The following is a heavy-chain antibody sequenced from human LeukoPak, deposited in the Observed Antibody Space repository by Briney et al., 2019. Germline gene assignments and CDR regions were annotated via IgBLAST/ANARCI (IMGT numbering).Heavy chain of an antibody. J-gene: IGHJ4*01. CDR1: GFIFSHYG. CDR2: IWSDGSNR. D-gene: IGHD4-11*01. CDR3: ARDAQRGFDYSNSLEY. Sequence: GGSLRLSCAASGFIFSHYGMNWVRQAPGKGLEWVAVIWSDGSNRFYADSVKGRFTISRDNSQNTVFLQMNSLRAEDTAMYYCARDAQRGFDYSNSLEYWGHGTLVTVSS. V-gene: IGHV3-33*01.